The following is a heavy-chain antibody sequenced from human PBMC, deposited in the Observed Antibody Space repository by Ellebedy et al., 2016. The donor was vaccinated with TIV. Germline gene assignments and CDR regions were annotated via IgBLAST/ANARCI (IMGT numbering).Heavy chain of an antibody. D-gene: IGHD5/OR15-5a*01. CDR1: GYDFASYS. Sequence: ASVKVSCKASGYDFASYSVSWVRQAPGQGLEWMGWISAYTGNTNYAQKFQGRASLTTDLSTSTAYMELRSLRSDDTAVYYCARDMVQGMVSRYLWFDYWGQGTLVTVS. V-gene: IGHV1-18*01. J-gene: IGHJ4*02. CDR3: ARDMVQGMVSRYLWFDY. CDR2: ISAYTGNT.